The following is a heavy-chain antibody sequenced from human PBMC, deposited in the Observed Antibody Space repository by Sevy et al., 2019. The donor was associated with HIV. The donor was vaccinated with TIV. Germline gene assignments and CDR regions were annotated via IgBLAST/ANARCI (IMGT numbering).Heavy chain of an antibody. CDR2: IWYDGINK. D-gene: IGHD3-10*01. Sequence: GGPLRLSCAASGFTFSSYGMHWVRQAPGKGLEWVAVIWYDGINKYYADSVKGRFTISRDNSKNTLYLQMNSLRAEDTAVYYCARDKLPPIMVSMVRGALSYYFDYWGQGTLVTVSS. CDR3: ARDKLPPIMVSMVRGALSYYFDY. V-gene: IGHV3-33*01. J-gene: IGHJ4*02. CDR1: GFTFSSYG.